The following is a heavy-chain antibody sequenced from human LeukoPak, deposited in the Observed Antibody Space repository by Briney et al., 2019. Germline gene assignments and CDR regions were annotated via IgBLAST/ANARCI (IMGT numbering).Heavy chain of an antibody. Sequence: GGSLRLSCAASGFTFSSYAMSWVRQAPGKGLEWVAGISGSGDNTYYADSVKGRFTISRDNSKNTLYVQVNSLGTEDTAAYYRAKGSYYDSSGSFYFDYWGQGTLVTVSS. V-gene: IGHV3-23*01. CDR2: ISGSGDNT. CDR1: GFTFSSYA. CDR3: AKGSYYDSSGSFYFDY. J-gene: IGHJ4*02. D-gene: IGHD3-22*01.